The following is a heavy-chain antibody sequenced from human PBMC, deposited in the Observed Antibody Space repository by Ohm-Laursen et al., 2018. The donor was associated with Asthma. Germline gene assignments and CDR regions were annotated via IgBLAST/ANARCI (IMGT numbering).Heavy chain of an antibody. CDR3: ARERGITIFGVVSNYFDY. V-gene: IGHV1-18*01. J-gene: IGHJ4*02. D-gene: IGHD3-3*01. CDR1: GYTFTSYG. Sequence: SVKVSCKASGYTFTSYGISWVRQAPGQGLEWMGWISAYNGNTNYAQKLQGRVTMTTDTSTSTAYMELRSLRSDDTAVYYCARERGITIFGVVSNYFDYWGQGTLVTVSS. CDR2: ISAYNGNT.